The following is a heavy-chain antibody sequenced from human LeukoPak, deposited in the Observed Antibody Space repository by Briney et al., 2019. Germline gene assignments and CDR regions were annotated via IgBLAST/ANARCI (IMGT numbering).Heavy chain of an antibody. Sequence: ASVKVSCKAPGYTFTSYGISWVRQAPGQGLEWMGWISAYNGNTNYAQKLQGRVTMTTDTSTSTAYMELRSLRSDDTAVYYCARARFGISWFDPWGQGTLVTVSS. D-gene: IGHD3-10*02. CDR3: ARARFGISWFDP. J-gene: IGHJ5*02. CDR1: GYTFTSYG. CDR2: ISAYNGNT. V-gene: IGHV1-18*01.